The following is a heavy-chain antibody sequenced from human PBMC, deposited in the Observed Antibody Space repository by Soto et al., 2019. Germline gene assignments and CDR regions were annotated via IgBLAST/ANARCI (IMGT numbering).Heavy chain of an antibody. CDR3: ARHHRSGSLPRWDY. CDR2: INPGNDDT. D-gene: IGHD3-10*01. Sequence: QVQLLQSGSEVKKPGASVRVSCRASGYIFDTYPIHWLRQAPGKGLEWLGWINPGNDDTGYSQKFQGRVTITGDTSASTAYIQLSSLRSEDTAVYYCARHHRSGSLPRWDYWGQQTLVTVS. J-gene: IGHJ4*02. V-gene: IGHV1-3*01. CDR1: GYIFDTYP.